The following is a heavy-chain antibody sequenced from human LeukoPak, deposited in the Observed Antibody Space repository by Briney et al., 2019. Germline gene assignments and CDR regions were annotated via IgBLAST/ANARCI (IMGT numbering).Heavy chain of an antibody. Sequence: PGGSLRLSCAASGFTVSSNYMSWVRQAPGKGLEWVSVIYSGGSTYYADSVKGRFTISRDNSKNTLYLQMNSLRAEDTGVYYCAKGYCRGISCYSDYWGQGTLVTVSS. CDR3: AKGYCRGISCYSDY. CDR1: GFTVSSNY. J-gene: IGHJ4*02. D-gene: IGHD2-2*02. CDR2: IYSGGST. V-gene: IGHV3-53*01.